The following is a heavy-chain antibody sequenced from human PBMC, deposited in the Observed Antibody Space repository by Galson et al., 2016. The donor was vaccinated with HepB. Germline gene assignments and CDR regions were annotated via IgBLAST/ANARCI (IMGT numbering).Heavy chain of an antibody. V-gene: IGHV5-51*03. CDR1: GYRFSGYW. CDR3: ARSARHSAFDY. J-gene: IGHJ4*02. Sequence: QSGAEVKKPGESLKISCKGSGYRFSGYWIGWVRQMPGKGLEWMGIIYPDDADVRYSPSFQGQVTISADESRSTAYLHWSSLKTSDTAMYYCARSARHSAFDYCGQGTLVTVSA. D-gene: IGHD5-18*01. CDR2: IYPDDADV.